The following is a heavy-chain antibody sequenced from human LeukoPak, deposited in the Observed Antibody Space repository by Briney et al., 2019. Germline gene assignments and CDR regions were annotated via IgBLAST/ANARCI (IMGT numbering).Heavy chain of an antibody. CDR1: GYSFTIFH. D-gene: IGHD4-17*01. V-gene: IGHV1-46*01. CDR3: ARDAYGDYDY. Sequence: ASVKVSCKASGYSFTIFHIHWVRQAPGQGLEWMGMINPSDGGTSYAQKFQGRVTMTSDTSTSTVYVELSSLRSEDTAVYYCARDAYGDYDYWGQGTLVTVSS. J-gene: IGHJ4*02. CDR2: INPSDGGT.